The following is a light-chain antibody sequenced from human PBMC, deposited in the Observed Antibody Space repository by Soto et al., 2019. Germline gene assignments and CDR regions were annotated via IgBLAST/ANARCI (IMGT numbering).Light chain of an antibody. CDR1: SREFGSYNL. J-gene: IGLJ1*01. CDR3: CSYAGSSTSYV. CDR2: EVS. Sequence: QSERTQPASWTSAPVGGSSISCTENSREFGSYNLFSWYQQHPGKAPKLMIYEVSKRPSGVSIRFSGSKSGNTASLTISGLQAEDEADYYCCSYAGSSTSYVFGTGTKVTVL. V-gene: IGLV2-23*02.